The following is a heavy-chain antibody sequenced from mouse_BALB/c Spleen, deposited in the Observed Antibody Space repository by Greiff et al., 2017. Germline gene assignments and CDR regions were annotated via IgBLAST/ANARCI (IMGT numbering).Heavy chain of an antibody. V-gene: IGHV14-3*02. D-gene: IGHD2-3*01. CDR2: IDPANGNT. Sequence: VQLKESGAELVKPGASVKLSCTASGFNIKDTYMHWVKQRPEQGLEWIGRIDPANGNTKYDPKFQGKATITADTSSNTAYLQLSSLTSEDTAVYYCAGGYYDGYYGDFDYWGQGTTLTVSS. CDR3: AGGYYDGYYGDFDY. CDR1: GFNIKDTY. J-gene: IGHJ2*01.